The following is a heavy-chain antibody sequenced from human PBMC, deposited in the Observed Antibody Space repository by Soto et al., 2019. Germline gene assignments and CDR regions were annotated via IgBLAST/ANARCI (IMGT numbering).Heavy chain of an antibody. Sequence: ASVKVSCKASGGTFSSYAIXWVRQAPGQGLGWMGGITPIFGTANYAQKFQGRVTITADESTSTAYMELGSLRSEDTAVYYCARVSDYYDSSGYSPLDYWGQGTLVTVSS. D-gene: IGHD3-22*01. J-gene: IGHJ4*02. CDR1: GGTFSSYA. V-gene: IGHV1-69*13. CDR3: ARVSDYYDSSGYSPLDY. CDR2: ITPIFGTA.